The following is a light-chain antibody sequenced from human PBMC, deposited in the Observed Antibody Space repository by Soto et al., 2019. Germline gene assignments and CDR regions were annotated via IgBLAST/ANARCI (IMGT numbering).Light chain of an antibody. CDR2: FAS. V-gene: IGKV1D-16*01. CDR3: QQYSSWPFT. Sequence: DIQMTQSPSSLSASVGDRVTITCRASQDIGSHLAWYQQKPEKAPKSLIYFASTLQSGVPSRFSASGSGTDFTLTISSLQPEDFAIYYCQQYSSWPFTFGPGTKVAIE. J-gene: IGKJ3*01. CDR1: QDIGSH.